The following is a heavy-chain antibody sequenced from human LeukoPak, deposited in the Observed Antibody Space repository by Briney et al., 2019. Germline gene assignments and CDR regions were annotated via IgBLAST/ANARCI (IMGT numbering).Heavy chain of an antibody. J-gene: IGHJ4*02. V-gene: IGHV3-21*01. D-gene: IGHD6-13*01. CDR3: ARALCSGSWYKPYDS. CDR2: ISSASSYI. Sequence: GGSLRLSCAASGFTFSTYSMTWVRQAPGKGLEWVSSISSASSYIYHADSVKGRLAISRDNAKKSLYLQMNSLTAEDTAVYYCARALCSGSWYKPYDSWGQGTLVTVSS. CDR1: GFTFSTYS.